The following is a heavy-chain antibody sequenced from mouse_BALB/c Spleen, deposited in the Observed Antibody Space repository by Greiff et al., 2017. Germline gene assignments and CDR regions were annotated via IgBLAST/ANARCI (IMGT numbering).Heavy chain of an antibody. D-gene: IGHD1-1*01. Sequence: EVQLQQSGTVLARPGASVKMSCKASGYSFTSYWMHWVKQRPGQGLEWIGAIYPGNSDTSYNQKFKGKAKLTAVTSASTAYMELSSLTNEDSAVYYCTRETTVVATDYWGQGTTLTVSS. CDR3: TRETTVVATDY. CDR1: GYSFTSYW. V-gene: IGHV1-5*01. CDR2: IYPGNSDT. J-gene: IGHJ2*01.